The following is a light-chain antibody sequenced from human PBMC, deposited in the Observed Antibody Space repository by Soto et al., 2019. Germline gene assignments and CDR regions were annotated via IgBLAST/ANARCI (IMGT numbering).Light chain of an antibody. J-gene: IGKJ4*01. CDR1: QDISNY. V-gene: IGKV1-27*01. CDR2: AAS. CDR3: LQHNSYRT. Sequence: DIQMTQSPSSLSASVGDRVTITCRASQDISNYLPWYQQKPGKVPDLLIYAASTLQSGVPSRSGSGSGTDFTLTISSLQPEDVTTYYCLQHNSYRTFGGGTKVEIK.